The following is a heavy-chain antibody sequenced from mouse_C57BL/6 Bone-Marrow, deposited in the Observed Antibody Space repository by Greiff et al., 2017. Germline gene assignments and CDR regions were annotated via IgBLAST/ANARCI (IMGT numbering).Heavy chain of an antibody. CDR2: IDPSDSET. D-gene: IGHD1-1*01. Sequence: VKLQQPGAELVRPGSSVKLSCKASGYTFTSYWMHWVKQRPIQGLEWIGNIDPSDSETHYNQKFKDKATLTVDKSSITAYMQLISLTSEDSAVYYCARGRDYYGSSYGYAMDYWGQGTSVTVSS. J-gene: IGHJ4*01. CDR1: GYTFTSYW. CDR3: ARGRDYYGSSYGYAMDY. V-gene: IGHV1-52*01.